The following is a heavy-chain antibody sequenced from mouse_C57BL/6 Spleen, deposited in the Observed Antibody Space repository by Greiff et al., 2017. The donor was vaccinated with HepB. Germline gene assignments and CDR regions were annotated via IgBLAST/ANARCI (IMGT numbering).Heavy chain of an antibody. J-gene: IGHJ2*01. CDR2: ISDGGSYT. CDR1: GFTFSSYA. V-gene: IGHV5-4*01. CDR3: AREGRARFDY. Sequence: EVKLMESGGGLVKPGGSLKLSCAASGFTFSSYAMSWVRQTPEKRLEWVATISDGGSYTYYPDNVKGRFTISRDNAKNNLYLQMSHLKSEDTAMYYCAREGRARFDYWGQGTTLTVSS.